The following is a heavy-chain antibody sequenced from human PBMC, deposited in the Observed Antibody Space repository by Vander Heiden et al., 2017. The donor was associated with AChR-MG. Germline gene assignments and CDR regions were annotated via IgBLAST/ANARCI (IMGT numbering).Heavy chain of an antibody. D-gene: IGHD6-6*01. CDR3: AARRETSARGRLDY. CDR1: GGSFSGYY. V-gene: IGHV4-34*01. CDR2: INHSGST. J-gene: IGHJ4*02. Sequence: QVQLQQWGAGLLKPSETLSLTCAVYGGSFSGYYWSWLPQPPGNGPEWNGEINHSGSTNYNPSLKSRVTISVDTSRNQFSLKLSSVTAADTAVYYCAARRETSARGRLDYWGQGTLVTVSS.